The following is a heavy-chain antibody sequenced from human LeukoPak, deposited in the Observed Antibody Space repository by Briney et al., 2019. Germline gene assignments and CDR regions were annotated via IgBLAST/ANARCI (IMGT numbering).Heavy chain of an antibody. D-gene: IGHD6-19*01. CDR3: ARDDSSGWYPEYFQH. Sequence: SETLSLTCTVSGGSISSYYWSWIRQPPGKGLEWIGYIYYSGSTNYNPSLKSRVTISIDTSKNQFSLKLSSVTAADTAVYYCARDDSSGWYPEYFQHWGQGTLVTVSS. CDR1: GGSISSYY. CDR2: IYYSGST. J-gene: IGHJ1*01. V-gene: IGHV4-59*12.